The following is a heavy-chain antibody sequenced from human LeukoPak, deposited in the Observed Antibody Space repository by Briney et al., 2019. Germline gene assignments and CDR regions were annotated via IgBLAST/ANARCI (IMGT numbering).Heavy chain of an antibody. Sequence: PGGSLRLSWAASGFTFSSYAMHWVRQAPGKGLEWVAVISYDGSNKYYADSVKGRSTICRDNSKNTLYLQMNSLRAEDTAVYYCASRPQLDYWGQGTLVTVSS. J-gene: IGHJ4*02. D-gene: IGHD6-6*01. CDR3: ASRPQLDY. V-gene: IGHV3-30-3*01. CDR1: GFTFSSYA. CDR2: ISYDGSNK.